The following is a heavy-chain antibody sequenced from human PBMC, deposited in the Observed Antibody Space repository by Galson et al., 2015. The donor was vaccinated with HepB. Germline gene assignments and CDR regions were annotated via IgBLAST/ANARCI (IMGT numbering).Heavy chain of an antibody. J-gene: IGHJ6*03. CDR3: TTSPYYDFRSPYYYYMDV. CDR2: IKSKTDGGTT. D-gene: IGHD3-3*01. Sequence: SLRLSCAASGFTFSNAWMSWVRQAPGKGLEWVGRIKSKTDGGTTDYAAPVKGRFTISRDDSKNTLYLQMNSLKTEDTAVYYCTTSPYYDFRSPYYYYMDVWGKGTTVTVSS. CDR1: GFTFSNAW. V-gene: IGHV3-15*01.